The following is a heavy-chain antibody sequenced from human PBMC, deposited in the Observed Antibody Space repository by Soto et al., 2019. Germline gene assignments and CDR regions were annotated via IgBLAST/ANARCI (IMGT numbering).Heavy chain of an antibody. V-gene: IGHV1-8*01. D-gene: IGHD3-16*01. CDR2: MNPNSANT. J-gene: IGHJ6*02. Sequence: QVQLVQSGAEVKKPGASVKVSGKASGYTFTSYDINWVRQATGQGLGGMVWMNPNSANTGYAQKFQVRVTMTRSTSISPAYMELRSLRSEATAVYYCAREGVRGMEVWGQGTTVTVSS. CDR1: GYTFTSYD. CDR3: AREGVRGMEV.